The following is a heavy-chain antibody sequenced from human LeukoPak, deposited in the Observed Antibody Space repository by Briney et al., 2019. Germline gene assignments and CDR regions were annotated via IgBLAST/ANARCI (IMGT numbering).Heavy chain of an antibody. CDR3: ANCRSSSSWYRALIGAFDI. CDR1: GFTFSSYW. Sequence: PGGSLRLSCGASGFTFSSYWMSWVRQAPGKGLEWVANMKQDGSDKNYLDSVKGRFTISRDNAKNSVYLQMNSLRAEDTAVYYCANCRSSSSWYRALIGAFDIWGQGTMVTVSS. J-gene: IGHJ3*02. V-gene: IGHV3-7*01. D-gene: IGHD6-13*01. CDR2: MKQDGSDK.